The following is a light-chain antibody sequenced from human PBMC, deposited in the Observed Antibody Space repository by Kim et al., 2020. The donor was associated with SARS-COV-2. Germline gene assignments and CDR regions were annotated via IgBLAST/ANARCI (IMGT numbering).Light chain of an antibody. J-gene: IGLJ3*02. Sequence: GQSITISCTGTRSDVGDHNYVCWYQQHPGKAPKLMIFDVRNRPSGVSNRFSGSKSGNTASLTISGLQAEDEADYFCSSYSTSSTLVFGGGTKVTVL. CDR1: RSDVGDHNY. V-gene: IGLV2-14*03. CDR2: DVR. CDR3: SSYSTSSTLV.